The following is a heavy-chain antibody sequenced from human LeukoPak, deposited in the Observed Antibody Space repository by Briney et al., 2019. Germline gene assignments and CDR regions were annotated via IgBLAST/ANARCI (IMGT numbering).Heavy chain of an antibody. D-gene: IGHD3-22*01. CDR3: AKRMSGSPYYDSTGALFDY. CDR1: GFTFSSYA. J-gene: IGHJ4*02. Sequence: PGGSLSLSCAASGFTFSSYAMSWVRQAPGKGLEWVSAISGSGGSTYYADSVKGRFTISRDNSKNTLYLQMNSLRAEDTAVYYCAKRMSGSPYYDSTGALFDYWGQGTLVTVSS. CDR2: ISGSGGST. V-gene: IGHV3-23*01.